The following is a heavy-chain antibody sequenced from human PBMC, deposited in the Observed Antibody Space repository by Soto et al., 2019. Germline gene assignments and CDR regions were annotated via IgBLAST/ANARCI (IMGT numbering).Heavy chain of an antibody. Sequence: QVQLVQSGAEVKKPGASVKVSCKASGYTFTSYGITWVRQAPGPGLEWMVWISPYNSNTNYPQNLKGRVPMNTDTSTSKYYMELMSLRSDDTAVYYCTSSGQQLQHEDWGKGTLVPVSS. CDR2: ISPYNSNT. CDR1: GYTFTSYG. D-gene: IGHD6-13*01. CDR3: TSSGQQLQHED. V-gene: IGHV1-18*01. J-gene: IGHJ4*02.